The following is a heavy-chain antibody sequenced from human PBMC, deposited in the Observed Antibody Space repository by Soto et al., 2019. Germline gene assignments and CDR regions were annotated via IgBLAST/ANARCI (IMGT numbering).Heavy chain of an antibody. Sequence: GGSLRLSCEASGFDFSSYAMHWVRQAPGKGLEWVGVISYDGNYIYYADSVKGRFTISRDNSKNTLYVQVNSLRPEDTAVYYCAKGILSATIGPYAMDVWGQGTTVT. J-gene: IGHJ6*02. CDR1: GFDFSSYA. CDR3: AKGILSATIGPYAMDV. D-gene: IGHD3-16*01. CDR2: ISYDGNYI. V-gene: IGHV3-30*18.